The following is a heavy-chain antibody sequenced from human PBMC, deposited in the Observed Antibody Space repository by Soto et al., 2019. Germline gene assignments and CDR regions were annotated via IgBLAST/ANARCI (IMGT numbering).Heavy chain of an antibody. CDR1: GFTFSSYG. V-gene: IGHV3-30*18. CDR2: ISYDGSNK. J-gene: IGHJ6*02. CDR3: AKDTSPTYYYYYGMDV. Sequence: LRLSCAASGFTFSSYGMHWVRQAPGKGLEWVAVISYDGSNKYYADSVKGRFTISRDNSKNTLYLQMNSLRAEDTAVYYCAKDTSPTYYYYYGMDVWGQGTTVTVSS.